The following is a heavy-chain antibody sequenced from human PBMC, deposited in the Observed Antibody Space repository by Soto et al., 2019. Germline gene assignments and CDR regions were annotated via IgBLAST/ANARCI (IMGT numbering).Heavy chain of an antibody. CDR3: ARDRYGNYYHYGMDV. V-gene: IGHV4-34*01. D-gene: IGHD5-18*01. CDR1: GGSFSGYY. J-gene: IGHJ6*02. CDR2: TNHSGST. Sequence: SETLSLTCAAFGGSFSGYYWSWIRQPPGKGLEWIGETNHSGSTNHNPSLKSRVTISVDTSKNQFYLNLRSVTAADTAVYYCARDRYGNYYHYGMDVWGQGTTVTVSS.